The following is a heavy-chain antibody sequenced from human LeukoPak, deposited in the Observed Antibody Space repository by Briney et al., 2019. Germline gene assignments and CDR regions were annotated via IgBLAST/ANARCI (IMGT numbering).Heavy chain of an antibody. V-gene: IGHV3-23*01. CDR2: ISGSGGST. Sequence: GGSLRLSCAAYGFTFSSYAMSWVRQAPGKGLEWVSGISGSGGSTYYADSVKGRFTISRDNSKNTLYLQMNSLRAEDTAVYYCAKEPGYSGYDYGDYWGQGTLVTVSS. D-gene: IGHD5-12*01. CDR1: GFTFSSYA. J-gene: IGHJ4*02. CDR3: AKEPGYSGYDYGDY.